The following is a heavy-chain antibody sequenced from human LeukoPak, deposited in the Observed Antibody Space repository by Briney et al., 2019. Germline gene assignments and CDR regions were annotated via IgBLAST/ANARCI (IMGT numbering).Heavy chain of an antibody. CDR1: GFTVSSNY. J-gene: IGHJ4*02. D-gene: IGHD3-22*01. Sequence: GGSLRLSCAASGFTVSSNYMSLVRQAPGKGLEWVSVIYSGGSTYYADSVKGRFTISRDNSKNTLYLQMNSLRAEDTAVYYCAKIRAYDSSGYYYVFDYWGQGTLVTVSS. CDR2: IYSGGST. V-gene: IGHV3-53*01. CDR3: AKIRAYDSSGYYYVFDY.